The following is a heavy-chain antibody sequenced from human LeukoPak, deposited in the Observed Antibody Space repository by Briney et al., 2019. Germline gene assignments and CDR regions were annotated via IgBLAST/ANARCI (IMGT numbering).Heavy chain of an antibody. Sequence: GGSLRLSCAASGFAFGDFSINWVRQAPGKGLEWVSAISSTGTYMYYADSVRGRFTISRDNAKNTLYLQMTGLTAEDTAVYYCAPRARHDPRGQG. CDR3: APRARHDP. CDR2: ISSTGTYM. V-gene: IGHV3-21*01. D-gene: IGHD3-16*01. CDR1: GFAFGDFS. J-gene: IGHJ5*02.